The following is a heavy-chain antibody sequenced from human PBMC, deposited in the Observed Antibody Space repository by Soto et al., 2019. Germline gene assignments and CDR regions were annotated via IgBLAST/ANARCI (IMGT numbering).Heavy chain of an antibody. D-gene: IGHD6-13*01. CDR3: ATYGSRWASFDY. CDR2: TSSAGTKK. CDR1: GFTFSGYS. Sequence: GGSLRLSCAASGFTFSGYSMHWVRQAPGKGLEWVAFTSSAGTKKSYADSVRGRFIISRDNSNNTLYLHMNSLRGEDTAVYYCATYGSRWASFDYWGQGTLVTVSS. J-gene: IGHJ4*02. V-gene: IGHV3-30-3*01.